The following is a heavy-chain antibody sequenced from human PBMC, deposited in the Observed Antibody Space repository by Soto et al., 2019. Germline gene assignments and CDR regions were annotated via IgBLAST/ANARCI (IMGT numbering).Heavy chain of an antibody. CDR3: ARAVGTQGWFDP. Sequence: SETLSLTCTVSGGSISSSSYYWGWIRQPPGKGLEWIGSIYYSGSTYYNPSLKSRVTISVDTSKNQFSLKLSSVTAADTAVYYCARAVGTQGWFDPWGQGTLVTVSS. V-gene: IGHV4-39*01. J-gene: IGHJ5*02. CDR1: GGSISSSSYY. CDR2: IYYSGST. D-gene: IGHD6-13*01.